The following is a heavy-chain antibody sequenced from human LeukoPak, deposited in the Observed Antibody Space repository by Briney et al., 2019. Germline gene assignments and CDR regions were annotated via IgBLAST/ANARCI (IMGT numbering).Heavy chain of an antibody. Sequence: KPSETLSLTCGVSGISLSDYYWTWIRQSPGKGLEWIGEVSHDGDTNYNPSLKSRVSISVDTSNDQFSLKLSSVTAADTGVYYCARRALDYDDVAYFYARCSDVWGQGIKVTVS. V-gene: IGHV4-34*01. CDR2: VSHDGDT. CDR1: GISLSDYY. J-gene: IGHJ6*02. CDR3: ARRALDYDDVAYFYARCSDV. D-gene: IGHD4-17*01.